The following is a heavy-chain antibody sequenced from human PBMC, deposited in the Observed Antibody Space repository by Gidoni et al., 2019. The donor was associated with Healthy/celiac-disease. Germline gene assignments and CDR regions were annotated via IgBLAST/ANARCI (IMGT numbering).Heavy chain of an antibody. CDR2: IFSNDEK. V-gene: IGHV2-26*01. CDR1: GFSLSNARMG. Sequence: QVTLKESGPVLVKPTETLTLTCTVSGFSLSNARMGVSWIRQPPGKALEWLAHIFSNDEKSYSTSLKSRLTISKDTSKSQVVLTMTNMDPVDTATYYCARNTYYYDSSGYYYYYYFDYWGQGTLVTVSS. J-gene: IGHJ4*02. CDR3: ARNTYYYDSSGYYYYYYFDY. D-gene: IGHD3-22*01.